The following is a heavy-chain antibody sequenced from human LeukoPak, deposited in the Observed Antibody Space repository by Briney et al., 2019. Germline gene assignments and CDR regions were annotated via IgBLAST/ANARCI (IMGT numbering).Heavy chain of an antibody. D-gene: IGHD3-3*01. CDR3: ARWSRSTNFDY. J-gene: IGHJ4*02. V-gene: IGHV4-59*01. Sequence: SETLSLTCTVSGGSISSYYWSWIRQPPRKGLEWIGYIHYTGSTNYNPSLKSRVTISVDTSKNQFSLKLSSVTAADTAVYYCARWSRSTNFDYWGQGTLVTVSS. CDR2: IHYTGST. CDR1: GGSISSYY.